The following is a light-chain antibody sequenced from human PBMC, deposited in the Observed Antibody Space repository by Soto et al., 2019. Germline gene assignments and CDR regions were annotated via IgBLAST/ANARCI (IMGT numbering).Light chain of an antibody. CDR3: QQYNKWPQT. J-gene: IGKJ5*01. Sequence: VMTQSPATLSVSPGERATLSCRASQSVSNNYLAWYQQKPGQAPRLLIYGASNRATGIPARFSGVGSGTEFTLTISSLQSEDFAVYYCQQYNKWPQTFGQGTRLEIK. CDR2: GAS. V-gene: IGKV3D-15*01. CDR1: QSVSNN.